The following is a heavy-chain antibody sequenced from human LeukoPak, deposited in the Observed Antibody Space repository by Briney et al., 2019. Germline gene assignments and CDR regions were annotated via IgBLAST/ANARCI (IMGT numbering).Heavy chain of an antibody. D-gene: IGHD2-2*01. V-gene: IGHV3-48*01. CDR2: ISSSSSTI. J-gene: IGHJ6*02. Sequence: GGSLRLSCAASGFTFSSYSMNWVRQAPGKGLEWVSYISSSSSTIYYADSVKGRFTVSRDNAKNSLYLQMNSLRAEDTAVYYCARDDAAADYYYYYGMDVWGQGTTVTVSS. CDR3: ARDDAAADYYYYYGMDV. CDR1: GFTFSSYS.